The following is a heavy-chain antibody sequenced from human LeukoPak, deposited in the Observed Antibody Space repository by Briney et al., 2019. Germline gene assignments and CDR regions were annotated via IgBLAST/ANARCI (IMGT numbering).Heavy chain of an antibody. D-gene: IGHD2-15*01. V-gene: IGHV3-21*01. CDR3: ARDQGFHFQHRDV. Sequence: GGSLRLSCAASGFTFSYYSMNWVRQTPGKGLGWVSSISSRSSHIDYADSMKGRFTISRDDAKNSLYLQMNSLRVEDTAVYYCARDQGFHFQHRDVWGKGTTVIVSS. CDR1: GFTFSYYS. J-gene: IGHJ6*03. CDR2: ISSRSSHI.